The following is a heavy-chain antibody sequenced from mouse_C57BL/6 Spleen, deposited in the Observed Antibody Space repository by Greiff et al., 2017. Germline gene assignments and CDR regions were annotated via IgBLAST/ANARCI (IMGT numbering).Heavy chain of an antibody. Sequence: EVKVVESEGGLVQPGSSMKLSCTASGFTFSDYYMAWVRQVPEKGLEWVANINYDGSSTYYLDSLKSRFIISRDNAKNILYLQMSSLKSEDTATYYCARDGRYYGSMDYWGQGTTLTVSS. CDR3: ARDGRYYGSMDY. CDR1: GFTFSDYY. J-gene: IGHJ2*01. D-gene: IGHD1-1*01. V-gene: IGHV5-16*01. CDR2: INYDGSST.